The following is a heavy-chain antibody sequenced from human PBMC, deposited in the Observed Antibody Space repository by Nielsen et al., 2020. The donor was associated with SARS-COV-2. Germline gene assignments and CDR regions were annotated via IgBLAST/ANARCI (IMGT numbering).Heavy chain of an antibody. J-gene: IGHJ4*02. CDR2: INTNTGNP. D-gene: IGHD6-19*01. CDR3: ARESSIVVADPLY. Sequence: ASVKVSCKASGYTLTSYAMNWVRQAPGQGLEWMGWINTNTGNPTYAQGFTGRYVFSLDTSVSTAYLQISSLKAEDTAVYYCARESSIVVADPLYWGQGTLVTVSS. V-gene: IGHV7-4-1*02. CDR1: GYTLTSYA.